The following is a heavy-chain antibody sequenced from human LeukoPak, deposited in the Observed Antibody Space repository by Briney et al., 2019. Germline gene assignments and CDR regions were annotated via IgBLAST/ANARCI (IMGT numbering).Heavy chain of an antibody. CDR3: AKQQGIAAAGTDY. CDR1: GLTVSSNYA. D-gene: IGHD6-13*01. CDR2: ISGSGGST. J-gene: IGHJ4*02. V-gene: IGHV3-23*01. Sequence: SGGSLRLSCAASGLTVSSNYAMSWVRQAPGRGLEWVSAISGSGGSTYYADSVKGRFTISRDNSKNTLYLQVNSLRAEDTAVYYCAKQQGIAAAGTDYWGQGTLVTVSS.